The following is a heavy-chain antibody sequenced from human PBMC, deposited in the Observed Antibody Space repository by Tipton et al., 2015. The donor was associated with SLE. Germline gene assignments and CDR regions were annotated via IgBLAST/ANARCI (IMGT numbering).Heavy chain of an antibody. V-gene: IGHV4-61*10. CDR3: ARDSLNWGSYYHGMDV. Sequence: TLSLTCTVSGGSISSGSYYWSWIRQPAGKGLEWIGYIYYSGSTYYHPSLKSRVTISVDTSKSQFSLTLNSVTAADTAVYYCARDSLNWGSYYHGMDVWGQGTTVTVSS. J-gene: IGHJ6*02. D-gene: IGHD3-16*01. CDR1: GGSISSGSYY. CDR2: IYYSGST.